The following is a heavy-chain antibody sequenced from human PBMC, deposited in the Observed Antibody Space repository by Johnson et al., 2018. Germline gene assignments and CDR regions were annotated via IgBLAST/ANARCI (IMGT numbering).Heavy chain of an antibody. CDR1: GFTFSSYG. CDR3: ARDLYYDSGTYSDDAFDI. Sequence: QVQLVESGGGVVQPGRSLRLSCAASGFTFSSYGMHWVRQAPGKGLEWVAVIYSGGSTYYADSVKGRFTISRDNSKNTLYLQMNSLRAEDTAVYYCARDLYYDSGTYSDDAFDIWGQWTMVTVSS. J-gene: IGHJ3*02. V-gene: IGHV3-NL1*01. CDR2: IYSGGST. D-gene: IGHD3-10*01.